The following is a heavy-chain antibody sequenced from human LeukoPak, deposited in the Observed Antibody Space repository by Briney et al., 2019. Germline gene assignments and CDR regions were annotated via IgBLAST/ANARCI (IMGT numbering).Heavy chain of an antibody. CDR2: INHSGSP. J-gene: IGHJ4*02. D-gene: IGHD3-16*01. Sequence: PSETLSLTCAVYGGPFSGYYWTWIRQPPGKGLEWIGEINHSGSPNYDPSLKSRVTISVDTSKNQFSLKLSSVTAADTAVYYCARGLSRGGVTTIDYWGQGSLVTVSS. V-gene: IGHV4-34*01. CDR3: ARGLSRGGVTTIDY. CDR1: GGPFSGYY.